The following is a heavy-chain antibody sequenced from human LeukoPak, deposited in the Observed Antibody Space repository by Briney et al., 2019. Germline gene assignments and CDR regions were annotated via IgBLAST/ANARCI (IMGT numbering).Heavy chain of an antibody. CDR2: IYPGDPQT. CDR1: GYSFTSYW. Sequence: GESLKISCKGSGYSFTSYWIGWVRRMPGKGLEWVGIIYPGDPQTRYSPSFQGQVTMSADKSISTAHLQWSSLKASDTAMYYCARHYYDSSGYLHFDYWGQGTLVTVSS. J-gene: IGHJ4*02. CDR3: ARHYYDSSGYLHFDY. D-gene: IGHD3-22*01. V-gene: IGHV5-51*01.